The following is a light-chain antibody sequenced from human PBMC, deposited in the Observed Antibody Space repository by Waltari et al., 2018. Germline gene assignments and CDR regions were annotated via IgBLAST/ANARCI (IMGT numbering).Light chain of an antibody. Sequence: EIVLTQSPATLSLSPGDRATLSCRASQSVSSSLAWYQHKPGQAPRLLIYDASISGTGIPARFSGSGSVTDFTLTISSLEPEDFAVYYCQQRSKWPWAFGQGTKVEIK. J-gene: IGKJ1*01. V-gene: IGKV3-11*01. CDR1: QSVSSS. CDR3: QQRSKWPWA. CDR2: DAS.